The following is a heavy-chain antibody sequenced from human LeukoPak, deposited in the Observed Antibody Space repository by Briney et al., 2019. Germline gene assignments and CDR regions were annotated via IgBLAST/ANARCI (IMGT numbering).Heavy chain of an antibody. Sequence: PSETLSLTCAVSGYSITSGYYWAWIRQPPGKGLEWIGSIFHSGDTYYNPSLKSRVTISVDTSKNQFSLKLSSVTAADTAIYYCARRIYSSGWYFDYWGQGTLVTVSP. V-gene: IGHV4-38-2*01. D-gene: IGHD6-19*01. J-gene: IGHJ4*02. CDR1: GYSITSGYY. CDR2: IFHSGDT. CDR3: ARRIYSSGWYFDY.